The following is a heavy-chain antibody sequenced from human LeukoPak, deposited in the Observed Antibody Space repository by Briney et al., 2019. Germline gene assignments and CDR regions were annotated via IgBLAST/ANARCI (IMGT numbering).Heavy chain of an antibody. V-gene: IGHV3-30*18. D-gene: IGHD3-9*01. J-gene: IGHJ4*02. CDR1: GFTFSSYG. CDR2: ISYDGSNK. Sequence: GGSLRLSCAASGFTFSSYGMHWVRQAPGKGLEWVAVISYDGSNKYYADSVKGRFTISRDNSKSTLYLQMNSLRAEDTAVYYCAKNGGLRYFDWYLGYWGQGTLVTVSS. CDR3: AKNGGLRYFDWYLGY.